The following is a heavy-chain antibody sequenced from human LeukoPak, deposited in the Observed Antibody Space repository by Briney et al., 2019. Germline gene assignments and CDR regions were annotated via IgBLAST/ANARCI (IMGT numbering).Heavy chain of an antibody. V-gene: IGHV4-59*01. D-gene: IGHD4-17*01. Sequence: PSETLSLTCTVSGGSIRNYYWSWIRQAPGKGLEWIGYMFHSGSTNYNPSLKNRVTISVDTSKNQFSLKLTSVTAADTAVYYCASGSSTVKFYYGIDVWGRGTTVTVSS. CDR3: ASGSSTVKFYYGIDV. CDR1: GGSIRNYY. J-gene: IGHJ6*02. CDR2: MFHSGST.